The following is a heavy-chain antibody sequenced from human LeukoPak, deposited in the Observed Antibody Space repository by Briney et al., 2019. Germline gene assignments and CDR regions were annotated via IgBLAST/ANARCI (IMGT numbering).Heavy chain of an antibody. CDR1: GFTFSSYA. J-gene: IGHJ4*02. V-gene: IGHV3-30*14. CDR2: ISYDGSNK. Sequence: GGSRRLSCAASGFTFSSYAMHWVRQAPGKGLEWVAVISYDGSNKYYADSVKGRFTISRDNSKNTVYLQMNSLRAEDMAIYYCAGYGGFSKWGQGTHVTVSS. D-gene: IGHD4-23*01. CDR3: AGYGGFSK.